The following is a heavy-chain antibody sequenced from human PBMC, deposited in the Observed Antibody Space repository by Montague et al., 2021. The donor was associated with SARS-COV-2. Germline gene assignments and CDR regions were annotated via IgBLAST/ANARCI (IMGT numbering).Heavy chain of an antibody. J-gene: IGHJ3*02. D-gene: IGHD4-17*01. Sequence: SLRLSCAASGFTFSNFFINWVRQAPGKGLEWVSSITSSGDYIWYADSLKGRFTGSRDNAKNPVYLQMSSLRAEDTAVYYCARELGRTGAFDIWGQGTAVTVSS. CDR3: ARELGRTGAFDI. CDR1: GFTFSNFF. CDR2: ITSSGDYI. V-gene: IGHV3-21*01.